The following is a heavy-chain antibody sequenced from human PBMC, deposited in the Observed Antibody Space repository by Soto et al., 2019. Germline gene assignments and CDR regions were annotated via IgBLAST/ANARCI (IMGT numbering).Heavy chain of an antibody. V-gene: IGHV2-5*02. CDR3: AHRRQDSYGFPFDY. CDR2: IYWDDDK. J-gene: IGHJ4*02. CDR1: GFSLSTSGVG. D-gene: IGHD5-18*01. Sequence: QISLKESGPTLVKPTQTLTLTCTFSGFSLSTSGVGVGWIRQPPGKALEWLAIIYWDDDKRYSPSLKSRLTITKDTSKNQVVLTMNNMDPVDTATYYCAHRRQDSYGFPFDYWGQGTLVTVSS.